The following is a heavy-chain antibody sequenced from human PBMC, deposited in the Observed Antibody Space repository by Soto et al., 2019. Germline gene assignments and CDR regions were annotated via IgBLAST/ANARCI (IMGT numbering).Heavy chain of an antibody. CDR3: ARGQTTVGGGYYYYGMDV. V-gene: IGHV3-30*04. CDR2: ISYDGNRK. D-gene: IGHD4-17*01. Sequence: QVQLVESGGGVVQPGRSLRLSCAASGFTFSSYAIHWVRQAPGKGLEWVALISYDGNRKYYADSVKGRFTISRDNSKNTLFLQKNSLRPDDTAVYYCARGQTTVGGGYYYYGMDVWGQGTTVTVSS. J-gene: IGHJ6*02. CDR1: GFTFSSYA.